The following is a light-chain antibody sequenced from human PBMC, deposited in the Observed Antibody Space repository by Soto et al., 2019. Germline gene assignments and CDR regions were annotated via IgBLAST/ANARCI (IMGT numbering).Light chain of an antibody. J-gene: IGKJ1*01. Sequence: DIQMTQSPSTLFASVGDRVTLTCRASQSLGRRLAWYQQKPGKAPKFLIYDASSLESGVPSRFSGSGSGTEFTLTISSLQPDDFATYYCQHYNSYSNTFGPGTKVEI. CDR1: QSLGRR. CDR2: DAS. CDR3: QHYNSYSNT. V-gene: IGKV1-5*01.